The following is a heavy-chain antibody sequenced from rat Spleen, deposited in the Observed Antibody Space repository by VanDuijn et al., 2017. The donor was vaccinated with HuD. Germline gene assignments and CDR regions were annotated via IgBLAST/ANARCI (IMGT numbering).Heavy chain of an antibody. CDR3: ARQRGGYSSAHFDY. CDR1: GFTFSNYD. D-gene: IGHD3-3*01. Sequence: EVQLVESGGGLVQPGRSLKLACAASGFTFSNYDITWVHQAPTKGLEWVASISPSGGSTYYRDSVKGRFNVSRDNAKTTLYLQMDSLRSEDTATYYCARQRGGYSSAHFDYWGQGVMVTVSS. V-gene: IGHV5-25*01. CDR2: ISPSGGST. J-gene: IGHJ2*01.